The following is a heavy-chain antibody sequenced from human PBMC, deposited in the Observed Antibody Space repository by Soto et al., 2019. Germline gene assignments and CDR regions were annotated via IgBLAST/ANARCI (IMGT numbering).Heavy chain of an antibody. D-gene: IGHD3-10*01. Sequence: EVQLVESGGGLVKPGGSLRLSCAAFGFTFSSYSMNWVRQAPGKGLEWVSSISSSSSYIYYADSVKGRFTISRYNAKNSLYLQMNSLRAEDTAVYYCAREPPYYYGSGSTQYFQHWGQGTLVTVSS. CDR3: AREPPYYYGSGSTQYFQH. V-gene: IGHV3-21*01. CDR2: ISSSSSYI. J-gene: IGHJ1*01. CDR1: GFTFSSYS.